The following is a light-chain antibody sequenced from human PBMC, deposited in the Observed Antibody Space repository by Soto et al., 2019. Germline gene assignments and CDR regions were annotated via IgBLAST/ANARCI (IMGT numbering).Light chain of an antibody. V-gene: IGKV3-15*01. CDR1: QSVSSN. CDR3: QRYNSWPLS. J-gene: IGKJ4*01. Sequence: EIVMTQSPATLSVSPGETATLSCRASQSVSSNLAWYQQKPGQAPSLLIYGASTRATDIPPRFSGSGSGTEFTLTITSLQSEDFAVYYCQRYNSWPLSFGGGTKVDIK. CDR2: GAS.